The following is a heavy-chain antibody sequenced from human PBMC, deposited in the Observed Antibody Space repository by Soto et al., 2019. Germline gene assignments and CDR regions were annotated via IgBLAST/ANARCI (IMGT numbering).Heavy chain of an antibody. CDR2: ISYSGNT. CDR1: GGSISNFY. D-gene: IGHD2-8*01. V-gene: IGHV4-59*01. CDR3: ARAPMVLSRSYFDS. Sequence: QVHLRESGPGLVKPSETLSLSCTVSGGSISNFYWSWIRQPPGKGLEWIGYISYSGNTNYNPSLKSRVSISVYTAKNQLALNLTSVTAADTAVYYCARAPMVLSRSYFDSWGQGTPVTVSS. J-gene: IGHJ4*02.